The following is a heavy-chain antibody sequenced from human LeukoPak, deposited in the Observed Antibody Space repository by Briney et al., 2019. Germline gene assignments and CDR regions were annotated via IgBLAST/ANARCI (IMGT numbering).Heavy chain of an antibody. D-gene: IGHD2-21*01. J-gene: IGHJ5*02. Sequence: PGGSLRLSCAASGFTFSSYEMNWVRQAPGKGLEWLSYIIGSGSTTQYADSVRDRFTISTDNDKNAVYLQMNSLRADDTAIYYCVRDRGGAYSGDNLFDPWGQGTLVTVSS. V-gene: IGHV3-48*03. CDR2: IIGSGSTT. CDR1: GFTFSSYE. CDR3: VRDRGGAYSGDNLFDP.